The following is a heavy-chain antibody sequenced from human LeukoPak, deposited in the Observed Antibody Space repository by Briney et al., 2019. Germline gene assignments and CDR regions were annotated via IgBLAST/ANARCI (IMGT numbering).Heavy chain of an antibody. CDR2: INPSGGAT. Sequence: ASVKVSCKASGYTFTSYYFHWVRQAPGQGLEWMGLINPSGGATSFAQKFRGRVTMTRDMSTGTVFMELSSLRSDDTAVYFCARNYYDTAGHFGYWGQGTLVTVSS. CDR1: GYTFTSYY. D-gene: IGHD3-22*01. V-gene: IGHV1-46*01. CDR3: ARNYYDTAGHFGY. J-gene: IGHJ4*02.